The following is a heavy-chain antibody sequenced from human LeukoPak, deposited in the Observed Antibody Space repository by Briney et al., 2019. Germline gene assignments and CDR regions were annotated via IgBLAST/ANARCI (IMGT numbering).Heavy chain of an antibody. V-gene: IGHV1-2*02. CDR3: ARRGGGLAGDY. J-gene: IGHJ4*02. Sequence: GASVKISCKASGYTFTSYYMHWVRQAPGQGLEWMGWINPNSGGTNYAQKFQGRVTMTRDTSISTAYMELSRLRSDDTAVYYCARRGGGLAGDYWGQGTLVAVSS. CDR2: INPNSGGT. D-gene: IGHD3-16*01. CDR1: GYTFTSYY.